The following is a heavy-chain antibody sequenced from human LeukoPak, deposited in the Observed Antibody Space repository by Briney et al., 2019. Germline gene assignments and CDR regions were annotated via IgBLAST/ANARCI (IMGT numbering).Heavy chain of an antibody. CDR1: GFTFDDYA. D-gene: IGHD3-3*01. V-gene: IGHV3-9*01. J-gene: IGHJ6*02. CDR2: ISWNSGSI. CDR3: AKGVAFWSGYYYYYYYGMDV. Sequence: GGSLRLSCVASGFTFDDYAMHWVRQAPGKGLEWVSGISWNSGSIGYADSVKGRFTISRDNAKNSLYLQMNSLRAEDTALYYCAKGVAFWSGYYYYYYYGMDVWGQGTTVTVSS.